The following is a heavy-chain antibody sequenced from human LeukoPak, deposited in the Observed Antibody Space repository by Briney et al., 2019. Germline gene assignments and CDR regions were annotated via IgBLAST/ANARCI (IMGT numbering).Heavy chain of an antibody. V-gene: IGHV3-30-3*01. CDR1: GFTFSSYA. D-gene: IGHD3-16*01. J-gene: IGHJ6*02. CDR2: ISYDGSNK. CDR3: AKERKNGGIYYYYGMDV. Sequence: GGSLRLSCAASGFTFSSYAMHWVRQAPGKGLEWVAVISYDGSNKYYADSVKGRFTISRDNSKNTLYLQMNSLRAEDTAVYYCAKERKNGGIYYYYGMDVWGQGTTVTVSS.